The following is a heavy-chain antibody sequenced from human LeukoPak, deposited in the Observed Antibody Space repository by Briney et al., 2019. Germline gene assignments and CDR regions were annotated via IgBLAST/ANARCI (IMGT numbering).Heavy chain of an antibody. V-gene: IGHV3-23*01. CDR1: GFTFSSYA. CDR2: ISGSGGST. Sequence: GGSLRLSCAASGFTFSSYAMSWVRQAPGKGLEWVSAISGSGGSTYYADSVKGRFTISRDNSKNTLYLQMNSLRAEDTAVYYCAKDPEQWLVRGTFDYWAREPWSPSPQ. D-gene: IGHD6-19*01. J-gene: IGHJ4*02. CDR3: AKDPEQWLVRGTFDY.